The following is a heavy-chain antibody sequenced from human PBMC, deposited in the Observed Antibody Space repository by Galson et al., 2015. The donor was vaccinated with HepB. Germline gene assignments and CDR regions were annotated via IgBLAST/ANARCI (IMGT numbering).Heavy chain of an antibody. D-gene: IGHD1-26*01. V-gene: IGHV3-15*01. CDR2: IKSKTDGGTT. Sequence: SLRLSCAASGFTFSNAWMSWVRQAPGKGLEWVGRIKSKTDGGTTDYAAPVKGRFTISRDDSKNTLYLQMNSLKTEDTAVYYCTTAPVPSGTGYYYYYYGMDVWGQGTTVTVSS. J-gene: IGHJ6*02. CDR1: GFTFSNAW. CDR3: TTAPVPSGTGYYYYYYGMDV.